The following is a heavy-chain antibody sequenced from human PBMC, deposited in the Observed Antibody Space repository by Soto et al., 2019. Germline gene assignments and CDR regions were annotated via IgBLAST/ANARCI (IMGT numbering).Heavy chain of an antibody. V-gene: IGHV3-30*03. J-gene: IGHJ4*02. CDR2: MSFDGSYK. D-gene: IGHD3-22*01. CDR1: GFTFSDFG. CDR3: ARGHPGAVTMIVVVTEDY. Sequence: GGSLRLSCAASGFTFSDFGMHWIRQAPGKGLEWVAVMSFDGSYKYYAASVKGRFTISRDNSKNTLYLQMNSLRPEDTAVYYCARGHPGAVTMIVVVTEDYWGQGTLVTVSS.